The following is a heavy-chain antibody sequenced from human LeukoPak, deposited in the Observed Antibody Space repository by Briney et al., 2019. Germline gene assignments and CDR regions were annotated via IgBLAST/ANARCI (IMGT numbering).Heavy chain of an antibody. Sequence: GGSLRLSCAASGFTFSSYPMHWVRQAPGKGLEGVAVISHDGSNKYYADSVKGRFTISRDNSKNTLYVQMNSLRPEDTAVYYCARDRGATYYYYAMDVWGQGTTVTVSS. CDR3: ARDRGATYYYYAMDV. CDR1: GFTFSSYP. V-gene: IGHV3-30-3*01. J-gene: IGHJ6*02. CDR2: ISHDGSNK.